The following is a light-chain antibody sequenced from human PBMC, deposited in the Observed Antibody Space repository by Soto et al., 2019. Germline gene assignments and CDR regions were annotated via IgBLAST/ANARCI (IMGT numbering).Light chain of an antibody. Sequence: EVVLTQSPGTLSLYPGERATLSCRASQSVSSSYLAWYQQKPGQAPRLLIYGASSRATGIPDRFSGSGSGTDFTLTITRLEAEDFAVYYCQQSGRSPFTFGPGTKVDIK. J-gene: IGKJ3*01. CDR1: QSVSSSY. CDR2: GAS. CDR3: QQSGRSPFT. V-gene: IGKV3-20*01.